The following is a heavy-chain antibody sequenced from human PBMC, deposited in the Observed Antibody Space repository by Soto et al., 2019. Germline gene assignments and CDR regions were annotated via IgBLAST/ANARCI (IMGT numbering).Heavy chain of an antibody. V-gene: IGHV4-31*03. Sequence: QVQLQESGPGLVKPSQTLSVTCTVSGGSVSSDDYSWSWIRQHPGKGLEWIGYIRDSGSTYYNPSLGGRVTISVAASTNHFSLRLRSVTAADTAVYYCARAMATYFDYWGQGPLVTASS. CDR2: IRDSGST. CDR3: ARAMATYFDY. CDR1: GGSVSSDDYS. D-gene: IGHD2-8*01. J-gene: IGHJ4*02.